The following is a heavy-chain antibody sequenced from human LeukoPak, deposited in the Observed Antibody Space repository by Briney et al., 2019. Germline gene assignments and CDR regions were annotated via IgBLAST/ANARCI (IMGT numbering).Heavy chain of an antibody. CDR2: ISGSGDST. J-gene: IGHJ4*02. CDR3: ARAPPDYGGYTNDY. Sequence: GGSLRLSCAASGFTFSSYAMNWVRQAPGKGLEWVSTISGSGDSTSYADSVKGRFTISRDSSKNTLYLQMNSLRAEDTAVYYCARAPPDYGGYTNDYWGQGTLVTVSS. V-gene: IGHV3-23*01. D-gene: IGHD4-23*01. CDR1: GFTFSSYA.